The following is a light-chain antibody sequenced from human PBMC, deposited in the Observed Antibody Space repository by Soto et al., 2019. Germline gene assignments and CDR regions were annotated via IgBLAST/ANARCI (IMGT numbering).Light chain of an antibody. CDR3: QQCGGLPYT. J-gene: IGKJ2*01. CDR1: QNVDSTY. Sequence: EIVLTQSPGTLSLSPGERASLSCRASQNVDSTYLAWYQQKPGQTPRLLIYATSNRAPGIPDRFTGSGSGTDFTVTFSRLEPKDFSVNYCQQCGGLPYTFGQWTKIEIK. V-gene: IGKV3-20*01. CDR2: ATS.